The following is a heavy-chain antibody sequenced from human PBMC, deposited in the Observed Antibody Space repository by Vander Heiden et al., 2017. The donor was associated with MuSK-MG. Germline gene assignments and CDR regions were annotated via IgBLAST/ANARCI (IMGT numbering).Heavy chain of an antibody. CDR3: AKPYYYGSGSYSDY. J-gene: IGHJ4*02. V-gene: IGHV3-23*01. CDR2: ISDSGGST. D-gene: IGHD3-10*01. Sequence: EVQLLESGGGLVQPGGSLRLSCAAAGFTFSTYAMTWVRQAPGKGVEWVSAISDSGGSTYYADSVKGRFTVSRDNSKNTLYLQMNSLRAEDTAVYYCAKPYYYGSGSYSDYWGQGTLVTVSS. CDR1: GFTFSTYA.